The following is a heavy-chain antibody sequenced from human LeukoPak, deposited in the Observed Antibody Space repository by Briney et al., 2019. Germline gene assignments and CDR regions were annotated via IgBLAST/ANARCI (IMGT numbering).Heavy chain of an antibody. CDR3: AKTTPPQSSSPTGVGDS. CDR2: IVVGSGNT. Sequence: SVKVSCKASGFTFTSSAMQWVRQARGQRLEGIGWIVVGSGNTNYAQRFQERVTITRDMSTSTAYMALSSLRSEDTAVYSCAKTTPPQSSSPTGVGDSWGQGTLVTVSS. CDR1: GFTFTSSA. D-gene: IGHD6-13*01. V-gene: IGHV1-58*02. J-gene: IGHJ5*01.